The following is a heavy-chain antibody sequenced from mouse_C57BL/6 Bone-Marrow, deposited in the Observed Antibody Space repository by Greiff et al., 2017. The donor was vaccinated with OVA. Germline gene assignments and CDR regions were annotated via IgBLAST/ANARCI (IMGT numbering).Heavy chain of an antibody. J-gene: IGHJ3*01. Sequence: QVQLQQPGTELVKPGASVKLSCKASGYTFTSYWMHWVKQRPGQGLEWIGNINPSNGGTNYNEKFKSKATLTVDKSSSTAYMQLSSLTSGNSAVYYGARGGTTRGCAYWGQGTLVTVSA. CDR1: GYTFTSYW. D-gene: IGHD3-1*01. V-gene: IGHV1-53*01. CDR3: ARGGTTRGCAY. CDR2: INPSNGGT.